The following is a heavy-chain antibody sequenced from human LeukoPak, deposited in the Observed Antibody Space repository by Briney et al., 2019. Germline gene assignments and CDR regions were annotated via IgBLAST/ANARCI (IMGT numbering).Heavy chain of an antibody. V-gene: IGHV3-11*01. D-gene: IGHD4-17*01. CDR2: LSSSGSTI. Sequence: GGFLRLSCAASGFTFSDYYMNWIRQAPGKGLEWVSYLSSSGSTIYYADSVKGRFTISRDNAKNSLYLQMNSLRAEDTALYHCARAPPTTTDYGDYLTRWDYFDYWGQGTLVTVSS. J-gene: IGHJ4*02. CDR1: GFTFSDYY. CDR3: ARAPPTTTDYGDYLTRWDYFDY.